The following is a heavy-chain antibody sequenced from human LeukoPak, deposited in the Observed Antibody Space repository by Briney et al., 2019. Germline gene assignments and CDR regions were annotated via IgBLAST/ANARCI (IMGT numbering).Heavy chain of an antibody. CDR2: ISLSGLT. CDR3: SRENGAFSPFGY. V-gene: IGHV4-4*02. D-gene: IGHD2-8*01. J-gene: IGHJ4*02. Sequence: SETLSLTCGVSGGSLSNTNWWGWVRQPPGQGLEWIGEISLSGLTNYNPSLKSRVTVSLDKSKNHLSLNLTSVTAADTAVYYCSRENGAFSPFGYWGQGTLVTVPS. CDR1: GGSLSNTNW.